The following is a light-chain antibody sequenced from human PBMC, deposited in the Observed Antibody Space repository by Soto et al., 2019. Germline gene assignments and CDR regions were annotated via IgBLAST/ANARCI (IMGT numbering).Light chain of an antibody. J-gene: IGLJ2*01. V-gene: IGLV2-14*01. CDR2: DVS. Sequence: QSALTQPASVSGSPGQSITISCTGTSSDIGGYNYVSWYQQHPGKAPKLMIYDVSARPSGVSNRFSGSKSGNTASLTISGLQAEDEADYYCSSCIGSRTLVVFGGGTRLTV. CDR1: SSDIGGYNY. CDR3: SSCIGSRTLVV.